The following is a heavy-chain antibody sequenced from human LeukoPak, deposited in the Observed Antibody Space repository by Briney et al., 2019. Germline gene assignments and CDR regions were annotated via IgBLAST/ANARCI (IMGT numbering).Heavy chain of an antibody. CDR1: GGSFSGYY. CDR3: ARPVSDYYDSSGYYDWFDP. D-gene: IGHD3-22*01. J-gene: IGHJ5*02. Sequence: SETLSLTCAVYGGSFSGYYWGWIRQPPGKGLEWIGRIYYSGSTYYNPSLKSRVTISVDTSKNQFSLKLSSVTAADTAVYYCARPVSDYYDSSGYYDWFDPWGQGTLVTVSS. V-gene: IGHV4-34*01. CDR2: IYYSGST.